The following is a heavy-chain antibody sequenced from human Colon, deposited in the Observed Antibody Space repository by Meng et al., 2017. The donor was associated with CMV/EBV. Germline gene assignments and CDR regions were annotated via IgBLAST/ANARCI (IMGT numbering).Heavy chain of an antibody. D-gene: IGHD3-9*01. J-gene: IGHJ2*01. V-gene: IGHV3-21*06. CDR3: ARALYDSLTGYSRYFDL. Sequence: FSLNSYSMFWVRQAPGKGLEVVSGISGSSEYIFYADSLKGRSAISRDNAENSLFLHMSSLRAEDTAVYYCARALYDSLTGYSRYFDLWGRGTLVTVSS. CDR1: FSLNSYS. CDR2: ISGSSEYI.